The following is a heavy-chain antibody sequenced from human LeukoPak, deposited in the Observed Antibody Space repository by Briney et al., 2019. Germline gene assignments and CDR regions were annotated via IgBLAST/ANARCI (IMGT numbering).Heavy chain of an antibody. V-gene: IGHV4-31*03. J-gene: IGHJ4*02. Sequence: SETLSLTCSVSGGSISSGGYYWTWTRQRPGKGLEWIGYIYYSGSTYYNPSLKSRVIISLDTSKNQFSLKLSSVTAADSAVYYCARASSPGYYFDFWGQGTLVTVSS. CDR3: ARASSPGYYFDF. CDR2: IYYSGST. CDR1: GGSISSGGYY. D-gene: IGHD2-2*01.